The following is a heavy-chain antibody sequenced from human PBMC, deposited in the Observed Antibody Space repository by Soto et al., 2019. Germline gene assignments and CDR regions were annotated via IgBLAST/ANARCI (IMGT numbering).Heavy chain of an antibody. V-gene: IGHV3-15*01. D-gene: IGHD3-22*01. Sequence: GGSLRLSCAASGFTFSNAWMSWVRKSPGKGLEWVGRINSKTEGGPTDYAAPVKGRFTISRDDSKNTLYLQMNSLKTEDTAVYYCTTERYYDSSGYYDWGQGTLVTVSS. CDR1: GFTFSNAW. CDR3: TTERYYDSSGYYD. J-gene: IGHJ4*02. CDR2: INSKTEGGPT.